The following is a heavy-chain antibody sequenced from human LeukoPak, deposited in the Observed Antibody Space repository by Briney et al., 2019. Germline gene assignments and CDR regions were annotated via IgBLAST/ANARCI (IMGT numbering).Heavy chain of an antibody. Sequence: SETLSLTCAVSGGSISSNNWWGWVRQPPGKGLEWIGEIYHSGSPNYNPSLKSRVTISVDKSRNHFSLNLSSVTAADTAVYYCARSRRYQLLWVPYYYGMDVWGQGTTVTVSS. V-gene: IGHV4-4*02. D-gene: IGHD2-2*01. CDR1: GGSISSNNW. J-gene: IGHJ6*02. CDR3: ARSRRYQLLWVPYYYGMDV. CDR2: IYHSGSP.